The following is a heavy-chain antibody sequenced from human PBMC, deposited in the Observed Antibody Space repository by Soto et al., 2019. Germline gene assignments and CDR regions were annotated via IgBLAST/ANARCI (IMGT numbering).Heavy chain of an antibody. D-gene: IGHD2-2*01. CDR1: GISVSTSDYY. CDR2: IYYSGST. Sequence: PWETLSLTCTVSGISVSTSDYYWGWVRQPPGKGLDWIGNIYYSGSTFYNPSLRSRVTLSVDTSKNQFSLRLNSVTVADTAVYFCAGFVVPASRNSDFDYWGQGTLVTVSS. CDR3: AGFVVPASRNSDFDY. V-gene: IGHV4-39*01. J-gene: IGHJ4*02.